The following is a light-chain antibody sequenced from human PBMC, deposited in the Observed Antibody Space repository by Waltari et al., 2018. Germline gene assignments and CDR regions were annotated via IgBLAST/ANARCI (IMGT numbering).Light chain of an antibody. J-gene: IGLJ1*01. CDR2: EVI. Sequence: QSALTQPASVSGTPGQSITISCTGTTSDVGNYAFVSWYQHHPGNAPQRLICEVIKRPSGVSSRFSGSKSGSTASLTISGLQPDDEADYYCCSYAGLGTYVFGIGTKVTVL. CDR3: CSYAGLGTYV. CDR1: TSDVGNYAF. V-gene: IGLV2-23*02.